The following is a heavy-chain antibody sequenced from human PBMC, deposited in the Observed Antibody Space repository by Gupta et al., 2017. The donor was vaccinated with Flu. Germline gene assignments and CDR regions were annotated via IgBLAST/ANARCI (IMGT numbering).Heavy chain of an antibody. Sequence: MSWVRRVPGKGLEWGSGITPSGDYTYYADSVKGRFTISRDNSENTLYLEMNGLRAEDTAVYYCMKGFNYIFDFWGQGTLVTVSS. J-gene: IGHJ4*02. D-gene: IGHD3-10*01. CDR3: MKGFNYIFDF. CDR2: ITPSGDYT. V-gene: IGHV3-23*01.